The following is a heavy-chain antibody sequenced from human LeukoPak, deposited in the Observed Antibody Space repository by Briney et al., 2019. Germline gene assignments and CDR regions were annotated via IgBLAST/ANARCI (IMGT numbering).Heavy chain of an antibody. Sequence: SETLSLTCTVSGYSISSGYYWGWIRQPPGKGLEWIGSIYHSGSTYYNPSLKSRVTISVDTSKNQFSLKLSSVTAADTAVYYCARAVRDGYNRGGGGFDYWGQGTLVTVSS. CDR2: IYHSGST. CDR1: GYSISSGYY. V-gene: IGHV4-38-2*02. CDR3: ARAVRDGYNRGGGGFDY. J-gene: IGHJ4*02. D-gene: IGHD5-24*01.